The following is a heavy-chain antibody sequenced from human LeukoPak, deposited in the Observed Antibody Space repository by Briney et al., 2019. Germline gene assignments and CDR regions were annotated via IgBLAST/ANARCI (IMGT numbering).Heavy chain of an antibody. CDR3: AKDSWNDDWFDP. CDR2: ISGSGGST. V-gene: IGHV3-23*01. Sequence: GGSLRLSCAASGFTLSSYAMSGLRQAPGKGLEWVSAISGSGGSTYYADSVKGRFTISRDNSKNTLYLQMNSLRAEDTAVYYCAKDSWNDDWFDPWGQGTLVTVSS. CDR1: GFTLSSYA. D-gene: IGHD1-1*01. J-gene: IGHJ5*02.